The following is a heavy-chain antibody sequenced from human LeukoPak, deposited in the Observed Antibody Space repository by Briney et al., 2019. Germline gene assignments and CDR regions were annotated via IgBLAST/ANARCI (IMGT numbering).Heavy chain of an antibody. Sequence: SETLSLTCTVSGGSISSGGYYWSWIRQHPGKGLEWIGYIYYSGSTYYNPSLKSRVTISVDTSKNQFSLKLSSVTAADTAVYYCARVRGGDCTNGVCSIYYFDYWGQGTLVTVSS. D-gene: IGHD2-8*01. CDR2: IYYSGST. CDR3: ARVRGGDCTNGVCSIYYFDY. J-gene: IGHJ4*02. CDR1: GGSISSGGYY. V-gene: IGHV4-31*03.